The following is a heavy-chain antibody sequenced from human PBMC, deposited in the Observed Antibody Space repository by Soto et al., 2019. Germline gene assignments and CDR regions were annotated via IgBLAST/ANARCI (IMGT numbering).Heavy chain of an antibody. Sequence: GVPAKVTCKAPRYRFNTYGICWPRQATRQGLEWMGWINAYNGNTNYAQNFQGRVTLTTDTSTSTAYMELRSLRSNDTAVYYCAMVDVHVKAPPQDVLGRGTTVTVSS. CDR3: AMVDVHVKAPPQDV. CDR1: RYRFNTYG. V-gene: IGHV1-18*01. CDR2: INAYNGNT. D-gene: IGHD2-8*01. J-gene: IGHJ6*02.